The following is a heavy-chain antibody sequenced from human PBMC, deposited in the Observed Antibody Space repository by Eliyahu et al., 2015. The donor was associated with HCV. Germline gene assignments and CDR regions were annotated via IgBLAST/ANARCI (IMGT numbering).Heavy chain of an antibody. V-gene: IGHV3-15*01. D-gene: IGHD4-17*01. CDR2: IKSKRDGETR. CDR3: AADLIGDYEGPIDY. Sequence: GHIKSKRDGETRGYPAPVTGRVTISRDDSKNTLYLEMNSLKTEDTAVYYCAADLIGDYEGPIDYWGQGTLVTVSS. J-gene: IGHJ4*02.